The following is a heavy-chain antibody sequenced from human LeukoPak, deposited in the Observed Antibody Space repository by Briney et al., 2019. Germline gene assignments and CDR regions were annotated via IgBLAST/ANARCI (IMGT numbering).Heavy chain of an antibody. J-gene: IGHJ4*02. D-gene: IGHD3-16*02. V-gene: IGHV1-24*01. CDR2: FDPEDGET. Sequence: GASVKVSCKVSGYTLTELSMHWVRQPPGKGLEWMGGFDPEDGETIYAQKFQGRVTMTEDTSTDTAYMELSSLRSEDTAVYYCATLTKDYDYVWGSYRYRVGLPDYGGQGTLVTVSS. CDR1: GYTLTELS. CDR3: ATLTKDYDYVWGSYRYRVGLPDY.